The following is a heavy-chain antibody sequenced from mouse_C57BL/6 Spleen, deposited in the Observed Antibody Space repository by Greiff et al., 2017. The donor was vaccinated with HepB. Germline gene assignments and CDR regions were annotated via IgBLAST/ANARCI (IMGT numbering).Heavy chain of an antibody. V-gene: IGHV5-6*01. CDR1: GFTFSSYG. J-gene: IGHJ2*01. D-gene: IGHD2-5*01. Sequence: EVQGVESGGDLVKPGGSLKLSCAASGFTFSSYGMSWVRQTPDKRLEWVATISSGGSYTYYPDSVKGRFTISRDNAKNTLYLQMSSLKSEDTAMYYCARRYSNYFDYWGQGTTLTVSS. CDR3: ARRYSNYFDY. CDR2: ISSGGSYT.